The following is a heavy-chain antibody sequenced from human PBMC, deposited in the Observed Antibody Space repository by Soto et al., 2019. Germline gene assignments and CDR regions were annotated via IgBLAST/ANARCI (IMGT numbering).Heavy chain of an antibody. Sequence: GESLKISCKGSGYSFTSYWIGWVRQMPGKGLEWMGIIYPGDSDTRYSPSFQGQVTISADKSISTAYLQWSSLKASDTAMYYCARQGIAVAGPYYYYGMDVWGQGTTVTVSS. CDR2: IYPGDSDT. D-gene: IGHD6-19*01. J-gene: IGHJ6*02. CDR1: GYSFTSYW. V-gene: IGHV5-51*01. CDR3: ARQGIAVAGPYYYYGMDV.